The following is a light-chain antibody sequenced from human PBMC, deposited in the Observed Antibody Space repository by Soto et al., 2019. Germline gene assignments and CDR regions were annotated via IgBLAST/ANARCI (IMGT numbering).Light chain of an antibody. V-gene: IGKV1-9*01. CDR2: TAS. CDR1: QDISDY. Sequence: DIQLTQSPSFLSASVGDRVTITCRASQDISDYLACCQQRPGKAPQLLNYTASTLRSGVPTSFSGSGSGTESPLTISRLHPDDFATYYCQQYNNWPTFGQGTKVDI. CDR3: QQYNNWPT. J-gene: IGKJ1*01.